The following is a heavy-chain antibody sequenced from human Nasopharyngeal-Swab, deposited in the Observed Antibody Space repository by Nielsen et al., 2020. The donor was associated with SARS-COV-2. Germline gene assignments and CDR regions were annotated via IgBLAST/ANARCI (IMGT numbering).Heavy chain of an antibody. CDR1: GGSISSSSYN. CDR2: INHSGNT. CDR3: AGGPSPDGGIDY. D-gene: IGHD3-16*01. Sequence: SETLSLTCTVSGGSISSSSYNWGWIRQPPGKGLEWIGEINHSGNTNYNPSLKSRVTISVDTSKNQFSLKLSSVTAADTAVYYCAGGPSPDGGIDYWGQGTLVTVSS. V-gene: IGHV4-39*07. J-gene: IGHJ4*02.